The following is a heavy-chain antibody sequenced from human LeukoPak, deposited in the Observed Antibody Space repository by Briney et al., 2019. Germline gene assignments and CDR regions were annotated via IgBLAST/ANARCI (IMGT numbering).Heavy chain of an antibody. CDR2: INTNSGGT. D-gene: IGHD2-8*01. Sequence: GASVKVSCKASGYTFTGYYMHWVRQAPGQGLEWMGWINTNSGGTNYAQKFQGRVTMTRDTSISTAYMELSRLRSDDTAVYYCARENIVLMVYAWFDYWGQGTLVTVSS. CDR1: GYTFTGYY. CDR3: ARENIVLMVYAWFDY. J-gene: IGHJ4*02. V-gene: IGHV1-2*02.